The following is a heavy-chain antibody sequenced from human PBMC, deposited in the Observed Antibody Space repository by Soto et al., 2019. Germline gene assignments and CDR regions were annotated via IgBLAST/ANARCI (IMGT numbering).Heavy chain of an antibody. Sequence: APVKVSCKANGYTFRNYAMHWVRQAPGQGLEWMGWINGGNGNTKYSQKFQGRVTITRDTSASTAYMELSSLRSEDTAVYYCARDGPIYDILSARYFYGMDVWGQGTTVTVSS. CDR3: ARDGPIYDILSARYFYGMDV. CDR2: INGGNGNT. D-gene: IGHD3-9*01. V-gene: IGHV1-3*01. CDR1: GYTFRNYA. J-gene: IGHJ6*02.